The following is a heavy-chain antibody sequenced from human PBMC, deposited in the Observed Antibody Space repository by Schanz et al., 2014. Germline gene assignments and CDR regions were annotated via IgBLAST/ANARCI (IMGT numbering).Heavy chain of an antibody. V-gene: IGHV4-4*02. D-gene: IGHD1-1*01. CDR1: GASISSSNW. CDR3: ARDTTWRLDL. CDR2: INHGGST. Sequence: QVQLQESGPGLVKPSGTLSLTCAVSGASISSSNWWSWVRQPPGKGLEWIAEINHGGSTNYNPSLKSRVTISVDTSKNQFSLTLTSLTAADTAVYYCARDTTWRLDLWGRGTLVTGSS. J-gene: IGHJ2*01.